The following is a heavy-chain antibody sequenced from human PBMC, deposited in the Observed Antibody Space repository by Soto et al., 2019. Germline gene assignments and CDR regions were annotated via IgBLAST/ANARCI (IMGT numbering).Heavy chain of an antibody. J-gene: IGHJ4*02. V-gene: IGHV1-69*13. CDR3: ARGGSYIAASLLDY. CDR1: GGTFSSYA. D-gene: IGHD6-6*01. Sequence: SVKVSCKASGGTFSSYAISWVRQAPGQGLEWMGGIIPIFGTANYAQKFQGRVTITADESTSTAYMELSSLRSEDTAVYYCARGGSYIAASLLDYWGQGTLVTVSS. CDR2: IIPIFGTA.